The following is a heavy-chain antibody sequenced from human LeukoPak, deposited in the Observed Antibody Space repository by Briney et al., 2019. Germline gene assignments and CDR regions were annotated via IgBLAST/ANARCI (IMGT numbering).Heavy chain of an antibody. J-gene: IGHJ4*02. V-gene: IGHV1-2*02. Sequence: GASVKVSCKASRYTFTDYYMHWVRQAPGQGLEWMGCINPNSGGTDYAQKSQGRVTMTRDTSISTAYMELSSLTSDDTAIYYCARGRTPAGGRVLDDYWGQGTLVTVSS. CDR1: RYTFTDYY. CDR3: ARGRTPAGGRVLDDY. CDR2: INPNSGGT. D-gene: IGHD6-13*01.